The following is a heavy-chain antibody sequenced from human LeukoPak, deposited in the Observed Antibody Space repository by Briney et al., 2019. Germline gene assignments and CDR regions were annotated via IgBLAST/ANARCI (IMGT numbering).Heavy chain of an antibody. Sequence: PGGSLRLSCVASGFSFSDYDMYWVRQAAGRGLEWVSALGTNGDAYYLGSVRGRFTISRENVKNSLYLQMNSLGVEDTAVYCCAREWRGIASHYHGMDVWGQGTTVTVSS. V-gene: IGHV3-13*01. CDR2: LGTNGDA. CDR1: GFSFSDYD. J-gene: IGHJ6*02. D-gene: IGHD6-6*01. CDR3: AREWRGIASHYHGMDV.